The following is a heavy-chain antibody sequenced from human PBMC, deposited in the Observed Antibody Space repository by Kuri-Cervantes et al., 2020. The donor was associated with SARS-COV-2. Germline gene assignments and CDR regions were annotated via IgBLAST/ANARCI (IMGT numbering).Heavy chain of an antibody. D-gene: IGHD4/OR15-4a*01. J-gene: IGHJ3*02. V-gene: IGHV1-69*10. CDR3: ATGIEMVTMVSFAFDI. CDR2: IIPIFGIA. CDR1: GGTFSSYA. Sequence: SVKVSCKASGGTFSSYAISWVRQAPGQGLEWMGGIIPIFGIANYAQKFQGRITITADKSTSTAYMELSSLRSEATAVYYCATGIEMVTMVSFAFDIWGQGTRVTVSS.